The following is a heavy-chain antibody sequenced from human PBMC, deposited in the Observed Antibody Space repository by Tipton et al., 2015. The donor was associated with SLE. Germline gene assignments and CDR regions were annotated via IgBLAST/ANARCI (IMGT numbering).Heavy chain of an antibody. J-gene: IGHJ4*02. CDR1: GGSISSGGYY. D-gene: IGHD4-17*01. Sequence: TLSLTCTVSGGSISSGGYYWSWIRQHPGKGLEWIGYIYYSGSTYYNPSLKSRVTISVDTSKNQFSLKLSSVTAADTAVYYCARDGADYGDYLGYWGQGTLVTVSS. V-gene: IGHV4-31*03. CDR2: IYYSGST. CDR3: ARDGADYGDYLGY.